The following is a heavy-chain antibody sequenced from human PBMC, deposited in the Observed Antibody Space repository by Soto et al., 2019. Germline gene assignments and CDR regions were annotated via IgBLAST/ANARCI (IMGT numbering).Heavy chain of an antibody. V-gene: IGHV3-21*01. CDR1: GFIFNTYS. Sequence: EMQLVESGGGLVKPGGSLRLSCAASGFIFNTYSMDWVRQAPGKGLEWVASISLSGSYMYYGDSLKGRFTVSRDNAKNSLYLQMDSLRADDTAIYYCARFGLVTFDCWGQGTLVTVSS. CDR3: ARFGLVTFDC. J-gene: IGHJ4*02. D-gene: IGHD3-3*01. CDR2: ISLSGSYM.